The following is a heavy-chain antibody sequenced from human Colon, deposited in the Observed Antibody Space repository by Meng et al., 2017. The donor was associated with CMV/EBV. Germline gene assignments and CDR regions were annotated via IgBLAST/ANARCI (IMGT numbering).Heavy chain of an antibody. J-gene: IGHJ5*02. CDR1: GDSIRRDDYY. CDR3: VRDSKWLNWFAP. Sequence: SETLSLTCTVSGDSIRRDDYYWGWVRQPPGKALEWIGSIYYTGYTSFNLSLKSRVNISLDTSKNQFSLTVKSLTAADSAVYYCVRDSKWLNWFAPWGQGTLVTVSS. D-gene: IGHD5-12*01. V-gene: IGHV4-39*07. CDR2: IYYTGYT.